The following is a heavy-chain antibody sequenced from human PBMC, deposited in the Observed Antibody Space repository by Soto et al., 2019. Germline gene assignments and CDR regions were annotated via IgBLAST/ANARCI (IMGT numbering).Heavy chain of an antibody. CDR1: GFTFSSYA. V-gene: IGHV3-30-3*01. CDR3: ARAELRYSGWDNWFDP. Sequence: GGSLRLSCAASGFTFSSYAMHWVRQAPGKGLEWVAVISYDGSNKYYADSVKGRFTISRDNSRNTLYLQMNSLRAEDTAVYYCARAELRYSGWDNWFDPWGQGTLVTVSS. CDR2: ISYDGSNK. J-gene: IGHJ5*02. D-gene: IGHD3-9*01.